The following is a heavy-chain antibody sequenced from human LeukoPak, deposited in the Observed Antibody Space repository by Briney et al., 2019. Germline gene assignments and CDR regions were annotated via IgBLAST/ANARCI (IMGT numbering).Heavy chain of an antibody. CDR1: GGSISSYY. D-gene: IGHD2-2*01. J-gene: IGHJ6*02. V-gene: IGHV4-59*01. CDR2: IYYSGST. CDR3: ARDGCSSTSCHYYYGMDV. Sequence: PSETLSLTCTVSGGSISSYYWSWIRQPPGKGLEWIGYIYYSGSTNYNPSLKSRVTISVDTSKNQFSLKLSSVTAADTAVYYCARDGCSSTSCHYYYGMDVWGQGTTVTVSS.